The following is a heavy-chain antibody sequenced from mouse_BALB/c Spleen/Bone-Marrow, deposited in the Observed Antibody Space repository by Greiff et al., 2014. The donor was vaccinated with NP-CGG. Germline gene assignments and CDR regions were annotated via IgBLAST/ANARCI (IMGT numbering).Heavy chain of an antibody. CDR3: ARDGYGRYFDV. D-gene: IGHD2-2*01. V-gene: IGHV1-18*01. Sequence: EVQLQQSGPELVEPGASMKISCKASGYSFTDYTMNWVRQSHGKNLEWIGLINPYNGGSTYNQKFKGTATLTVDRSSSTAYMELLSLTSDDSAVYYCARDGYGRYFDVWGAGTTVTVSS. J-gene: IGHJ1*01. CDR1: GYSFTDYT. CDR2: INPYNGGS.